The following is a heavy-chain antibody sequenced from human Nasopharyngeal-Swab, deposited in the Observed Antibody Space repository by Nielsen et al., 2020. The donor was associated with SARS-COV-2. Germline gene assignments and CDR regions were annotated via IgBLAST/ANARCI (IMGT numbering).Heavy chain of an antibody. V-gene: IGHV3-9*01. CDR2: ISWNSGSI. J-gene: IGHJ4*02. CDR3: AKDISSGWKPAYYFDY. Sequence: GGSLKISCAASGFTFDDYAMHWVRQAPGKGLEWVSGISWNSGSIGYADSVKGRFTISRDNAKNSLYLQMNSLRAEDTALYYCAKDISSGWKPAYYFDYWGQGTLVTVSS. D-gene: IGHD6-19*01. CDR1: GFTFDDYA.